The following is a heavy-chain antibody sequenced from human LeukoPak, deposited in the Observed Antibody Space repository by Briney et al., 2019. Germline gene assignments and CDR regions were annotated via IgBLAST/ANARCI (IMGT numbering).Heavy chain of an antibody. J-gene: IGHJ4*02. Sequence: ASVKVSCKVSGYTLTELSMHWVRQAPGKGLERMGGFDPEDGETIYAQKFQGRVTMTEDTSTDTAYMELSSLRSEDTAVYYCATAARGYCSSTSCYTTLFDYWGQGTLVTVSS. CDR3: ATAARGYCSSTSCYTTLFDY. CDR2: FDPEDGET. D-gene: IGHD2-2*02. V-gene: IGHV1-24*01. CDR1: GYTLTELS.